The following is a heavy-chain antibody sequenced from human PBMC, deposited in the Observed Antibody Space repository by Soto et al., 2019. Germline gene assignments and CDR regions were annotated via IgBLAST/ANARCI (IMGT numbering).Heavy chain of an antibody. V-gene: IGHV4-30-4*01. J-gene: IGHJ5*02. CDR1: GGSISSGDYY. D-gene: IGHD3-3*01. Sequence: QVQLQESGPGLVKPSQTLSLTCTVSGGSISSGDYYWSWIRQPPGKGLEWIGYIYYSGSTYYNPSLKRRVTISVDTSKNQFSLKLSSVTAADTAVYYCARGAYYDFWSGYSNWFDPWGQGTLVTVSS. CDR3: ARGAYYDFWSGYSNWFDP. CDR2: IYYSGST.